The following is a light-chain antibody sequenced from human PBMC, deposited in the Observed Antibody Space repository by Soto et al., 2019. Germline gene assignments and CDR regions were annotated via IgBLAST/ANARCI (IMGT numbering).Light chain of an antibody. CDR2: GAS. J-gene: IGKJ2*01. CDR3: QQYDSSPHT. CDR1: QSISSSY. Sequence: EIVLTQSPGTLSLSPGERATLSCRASQSISSSYLAWYQQKPGQPPRLLIYGASSRATGIPDRFSGSGSGTDFTLTISTLEPEDVAVYYVQQYDSSPHTFGQGTKLEIK. V-gene: IGKV3-20*01.